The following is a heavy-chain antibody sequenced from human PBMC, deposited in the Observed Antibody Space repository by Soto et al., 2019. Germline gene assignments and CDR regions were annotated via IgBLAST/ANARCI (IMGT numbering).Heavy chain of an antibody. CDR3: ARVASSSWYWSDP. V-gene: IGHV1-69*13. CDR1: GGTFSSYA. Sequence: RASVKVSCKASGGTFSSYAISWVRQAPGQGLEWMGGIIPIFGTANYAQKFQGRVTITADESTSTAYMELSSLRSEDTAVYYCARVASSSWYWSDPWGQGTLVTVSS. CDR2: IIPIFGTA. J-gene: IGHJ5*02. D-gene: IGHD6-13*01.